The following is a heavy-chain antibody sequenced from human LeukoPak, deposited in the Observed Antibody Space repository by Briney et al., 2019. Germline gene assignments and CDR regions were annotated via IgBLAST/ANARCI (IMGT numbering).Heavy chain of an antibody. CDR3: ASNGPAAYNYNWFDP. Sequence: GASVKVSCKASGGTFSSYAISWVRQAPGQGLEWMGGIIPIFGTANYAQKFQGRVTITADESTSTAYMELSSPRSEDTAVYYCASNGPAAYNYNWFDPWGQGTLVTVSS. CDR2: IIPIFGTA. V-gene: IGHV1-69*01. CDR1: GGTFSSYA. J-gene: IGHJ5*02. D-gene: IGHD2-2*01.